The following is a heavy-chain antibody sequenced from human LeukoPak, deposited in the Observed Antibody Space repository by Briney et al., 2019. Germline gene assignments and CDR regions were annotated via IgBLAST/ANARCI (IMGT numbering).Heavy chain of an antibody. Sequence: GASVKVSCKASGSPLTAYLMTWVRKAPGQGLKWMGWIIPNSGGTNYAQKFQGRVTMTRDTSISTAYMELSRLRSDDTAVYYCARAVVVIGYDYWGQGTLVTVSS. CDR3: ARAVVVIGYDY. CDR1: GSPLTAYL. CDR2: IIPNSGGT. J-gene: IGHJ4*02. D-gene: IGHD2-21*01. V-gene: IGHV1-2*02.